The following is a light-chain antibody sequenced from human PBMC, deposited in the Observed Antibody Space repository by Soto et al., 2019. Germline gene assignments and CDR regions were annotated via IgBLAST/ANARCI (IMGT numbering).Light chain of an antibody. V-gene: IGKV1-5*03. J-gene: IGKJ2*01. Sequence: IQMPQSPSSLSASVGARVTITFRANQSISNWLAWYQQKPGTAPKLLIYKASTLEGGVSSRFSGSGSGTEFTLTISNLQPDDFATYYCQKYNTYYTFGQGTNVAIK. CDR3: QKYNTYYT. CDR2: KAS. CDR1: QSISNW.